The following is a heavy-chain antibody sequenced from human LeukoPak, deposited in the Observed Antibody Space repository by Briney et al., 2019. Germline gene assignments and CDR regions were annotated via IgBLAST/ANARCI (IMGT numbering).Heavy chain of an antibody. CDR3: ARDRGYCSSTSCSLNWFDP. CDR2: IYYSGST. CDR1: GGSISTSSYS. J-gene: IGHJ5*02. V-gene: IGHV4-39*07. Sequence: PSETLSLTCTVSGGSISTSSYSWGWIRQPPGKGLEWIGTIYYSGSTYYNPSLKSRVTISLDTSKNQFSLRLSSVTAADTAVYYCARDRGYCSSTSCSLNWFDPWGQGTLVTVSS. D-gene: IGHD2-2*01.